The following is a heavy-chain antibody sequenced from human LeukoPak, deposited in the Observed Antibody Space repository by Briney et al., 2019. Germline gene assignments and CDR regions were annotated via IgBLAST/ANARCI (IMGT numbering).Heavy chain of an antibody. D-gene: IGHD2-8*01. CDR1: GYTFTHHS. V-gene: IGHV1-18*01. CDR3: ARDFSSTSGFKVMLDY. Sequence: ASVKVSCKASGYTFTHHSITWVRQAPGQGLEFMGWISAYNGDTKFAQKFQGRVTMTTDASTSTAYMELRSLTSDDTAVYYCARDFSSTSGFKVMLDYWGQGSLDTVSS. J-gene: IGHJ4*02. CDR2: ISAYNGDT.